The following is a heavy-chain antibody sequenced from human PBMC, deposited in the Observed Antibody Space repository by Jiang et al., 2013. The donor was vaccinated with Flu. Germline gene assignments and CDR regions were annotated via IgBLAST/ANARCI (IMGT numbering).Heavy chain of an antibody. CDR3: ARGRTSYYYDSSGPNPDSLRRSYYFDY. V-gene: IGHV3-7*01. CDR1: GFSFSSYW. Sequence: PGGSLRLSCAASGFSFSSYWMSWVRQAPGKGLEWVANIKQDGSEKYYVDSVKGRFTISRDNAKNSLYLQMNSLRAEDTAVYYCARGRTSYYYDSSGPNPDSLRRSYYFDYWGQGTLVTVSS. D-gene: IGHD3-22*01. J-gene: IGHJ4*02. CDR2: IKQDGSEK.